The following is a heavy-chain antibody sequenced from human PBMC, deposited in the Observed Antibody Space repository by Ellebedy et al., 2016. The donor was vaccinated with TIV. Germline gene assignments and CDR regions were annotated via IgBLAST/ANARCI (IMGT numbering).Heavy chain of an antibody. V-gene: IGHV3-9*01. Sequence: SLKISCAASGCNFRTYGMHLVRQAPRKGLEWVSGISWNSGTVDYADSVKGRFTISRDNAKNSLYLQLNSLRVEDTAFYYCAKVQGPNNYGRYGLDVWGQGTTVNVSS. CDR2: ISWNSGTV. CDR1: GCNFRTYG. J-gene: IGHJ6*02. CDR3: AKVQGPNNYGRYGLDV. D-gene: IGHD5-18*01.